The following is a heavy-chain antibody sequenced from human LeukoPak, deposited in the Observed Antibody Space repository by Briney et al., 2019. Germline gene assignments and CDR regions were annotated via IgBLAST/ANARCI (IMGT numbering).Heavy chain of an antibody. D-gene: IGHD2-2*01. CDR1: GFTFSSYA. CDR2: ISYDGSNK. Sequence: HPGRSLRLSCAASGFTFSSYAMHWVRQAPGKGLEWVAVISYDGSNKYYADSVKGRFTISRDNSKNTLYLQMNSLRAEDTAVYYCAKGGVPVVSPAVNWGQGTLVTVSS. J-gene: IGHJ4*02. CDR3: AKGGVPVVSPAVN. V-gene: IGHV3-30-3*01.